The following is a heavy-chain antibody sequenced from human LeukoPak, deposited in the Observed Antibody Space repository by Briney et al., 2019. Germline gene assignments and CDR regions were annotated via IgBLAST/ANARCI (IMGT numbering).Heavy chain of an antibody. CDR3: ARDGNSS. D-gene: IGHD2/OR15-2a*01. CDR1: GGSISSSSYY. CDR2: IYYSGST. V-gene: IGHV4-39*06. Sequence: SETLSLTCTVSGGSISSSSYYWGWIRQPPGKGLEWIGSIYYSGSTYYNPSLKSRVTISVDTSKNQFPLKLSSVTAADTAVYYCARDGNSSWGQGTLVTVSS. J-gene: IGHJ5*02.